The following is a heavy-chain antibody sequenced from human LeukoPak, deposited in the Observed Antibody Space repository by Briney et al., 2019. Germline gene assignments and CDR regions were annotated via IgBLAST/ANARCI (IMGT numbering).Heavy chain of an antibody. CDR2: IGTSGSVR. Sequence: GGSLRLSCAASGFTFSDSAMNWVRQGPEKGLEWVAYIGTSGSVREYADSVKGRFTISRDNSKNTLYLQMNSLRAEDTAVYYCARSSPSGYYYVNWFDPWGQGTLVTVSS. CDR3: ARSSPSGYYYVNWFDP. V-gene: IGHV3-48*01. D-gene: IGHD3-22*01. J-gene: IGHJ5*02. CDR1: GFTFSDSA.